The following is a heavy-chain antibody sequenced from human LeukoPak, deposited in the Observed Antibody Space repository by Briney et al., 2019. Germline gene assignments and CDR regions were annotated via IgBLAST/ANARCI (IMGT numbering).Heavy chain of an antibody. Sequence: TSQTLSLTCTVSGGSISSGDYYWHWIRQPPGKGPEWIGYIYYSGSTYYNPSLKSRVTISVDTSKNQVSLKLSSVTAADTAVYYCARVVRYCSGGRCYLVFDDWGQGTLVTVSS. CDR2: IYYSGST. CDR1: GGSISSGDYY. D-gene: IGHD2-15*01. V-gene: IGHV4-30-4*08. J-gene: IGHJ4*02. CDR3: ARVVRYCSGGRCYLVFDD.